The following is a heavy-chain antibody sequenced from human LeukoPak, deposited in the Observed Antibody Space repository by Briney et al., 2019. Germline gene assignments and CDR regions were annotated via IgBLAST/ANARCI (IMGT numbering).Heavy chain of an antibody. CDR2: IYYSVSA. CDR3: AKYGDYPFDY. CDR1: GGSISNVDYY. Sequence: SETLSLTCTVSGGSISNVDYYWSWIRQPPGKGLEWIGYIYYSVSAYYNPSLQSRVTISVDTSKNQFSLKLSSVTAADTAVYYCAKYGDYPFDYWGQGTLVTVPS. V-gene: IGHV4-30-4*01. J-gene: IGHJ4*02. D-gene: IGHD4-17*01.